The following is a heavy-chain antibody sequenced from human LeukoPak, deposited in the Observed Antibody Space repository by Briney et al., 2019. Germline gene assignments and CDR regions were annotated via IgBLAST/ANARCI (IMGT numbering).Heavy chain of an antibody. CDR3: AKGSRGSCRGAYCYSFDN. CDR1: GFSFSTYA. CDR2: ISGSDPGT. D-gene: IGHD2-21*02. Sequence: PGGSLRLSCAASGFSFSTYAMSWVRQIPGKGLEWVSAISGSDPGTYYADSVKGRFTISRVNSRNTLHLQMNRLRVEDTAVYYCAKGSRGSCRGAYCYSFDNWGQGAVVTVSS. V-gene: IGHV3-23*01. J-gene: IGHJ4*02.